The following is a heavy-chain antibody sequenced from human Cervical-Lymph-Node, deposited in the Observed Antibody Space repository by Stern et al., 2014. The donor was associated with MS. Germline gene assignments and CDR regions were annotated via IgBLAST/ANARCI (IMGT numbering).Heavy chain of an antibody. J-gene: IGHJ6*02. CDR1: GGTFSNYA. CDR3: ASPLTATSVPFGYYGMDV. V-gene: IGHV1-69*01. D-gene: IGHD4-17*01. CDR2: IVPLFGKP. Sequence: QVQLVQSGAEVKKPGSSVKVSYKASGGTFSNYATSWVRQAPGQGLEWMGGIVPLFGKPNYAQKFQGRVTITADESTSTAYMDLSSLRSEDTAVYYCASPLTATSVPFGYYGMDVWGQGTTVTVS.